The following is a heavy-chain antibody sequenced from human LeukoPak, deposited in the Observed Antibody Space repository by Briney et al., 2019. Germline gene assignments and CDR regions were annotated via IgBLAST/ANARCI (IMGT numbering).Heavy chain of an antibody. V-gene: IGHV3-48*02. D-gene: IGHD4-17*01. CDR2: ITGGSSTI. Sequence: GGSLRLSCAASGFTFSVFGMNWVRQAPGKGLEWVSYITGGSSTIYYADSVKGRFTISRDNAKKALYLQMRSLRDEDTALYYCARGTVTAGFDCWGQGTLVTVSS. CDR1: GFTFSVFG. J-gene: IGHJ4*02. CDR3: ARGTVTAGFDC.